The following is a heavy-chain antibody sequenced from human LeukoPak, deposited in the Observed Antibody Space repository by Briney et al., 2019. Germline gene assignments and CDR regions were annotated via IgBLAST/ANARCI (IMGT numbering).Heavy chain of an antibody. CDR1: GFTFSSYC. J-gene: IGHJ4*02. V-gene: IGHV3-21*04. CDR3: ARYKTRYYDYVWGSYPY. CDR2: ISSSSSYI. Sequence: GGSLRLSCAASGFTFSSYCMNWVRQAPGKGLEWVSFISSSSSYIYYADSVKGRFTISRDNAKNSLYLQMNSLRAEDTAVYYCARYKTRYYDYVWGSYPYWGQGTLVTVSS. D-gene: IGHD3-16*01.